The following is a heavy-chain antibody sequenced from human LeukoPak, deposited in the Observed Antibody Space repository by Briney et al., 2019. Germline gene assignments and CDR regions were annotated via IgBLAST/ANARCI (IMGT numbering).Heavy chain of an antibody. J-gene: IGHJ4*02. D-gene: IGHD3-10*01. CDR1: GFSVTNGW. Sequence: GGSLRLSCSAPGFSVTNGWMSWVRQAPGEGRGWGGRIKDRTDGGTTAYAAPVKGRFTISREDSKNTVHLEMNSLKTEDTAVYFCTTATVVWGVSAYWGQGTLVTVSS. V-gene: IGHV3-15*01. CDR3: TTATVVWGVSAY. CDR2: IKDRTDGGTT.